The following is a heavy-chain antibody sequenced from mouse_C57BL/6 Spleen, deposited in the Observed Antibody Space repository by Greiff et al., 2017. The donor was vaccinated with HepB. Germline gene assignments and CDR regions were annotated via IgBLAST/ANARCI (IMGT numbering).Heavy chain of an antibody. V-gene: IGHV7-3*01. CDR3: ARPNSYYGSSYGYFDY. J-gene: IGHJ2*01. Sequence: EVKLMESGGGLVQPGGSLSLSCAASGFTFTDYYMSWVRQPPGKALEWLGFIRNKANGYTTEYSASVKGRFTISRDNSQSILYLQMNALRAEDSATYYCARPNSYYGSSYGYFDYWGQGTTLTVSS. CDR1: GFTFTDYY. D-gene: IGHD1-1*01. CDR2: IRNKANGYTT.